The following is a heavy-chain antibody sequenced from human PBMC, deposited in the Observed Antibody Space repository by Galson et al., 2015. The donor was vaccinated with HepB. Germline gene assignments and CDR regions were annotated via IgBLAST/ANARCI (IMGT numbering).Heavy chain of an antibody. D-gene: IGHD2-8*01. CDR3: ASKWRHYYYYGMNG. Sequence: SLRLSCAASGFTFSSYAMSWVRQAPGKGLEWVSGISGSGGSTYYADSVKGRFTISRDNSKNTLFLQMNSLRAEDTAVYYCASKWRHYYYYGMNGWGQGTTVTVS. V-gene: IGHV3-23*01. CDR1: GFTFSSYA. J-gene: IGHJ6*02. CDR2: ISGSGGST.